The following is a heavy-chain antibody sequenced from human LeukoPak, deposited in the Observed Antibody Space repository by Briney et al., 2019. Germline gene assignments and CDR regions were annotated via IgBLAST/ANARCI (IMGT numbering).Heavy chain of an antibody. J-gene: IGHJ4*02. CDR3: AKGLRVTTSPGYRYFFDY. D-gene: IGHD2-21*02. V-gene: IGHV3-23*01. CDR2: ISGSGGDT. Sequence: PGGSLRLSCAASGFSFSNYALTWVRKAPGKGLEWVSSISGSGGDTYYADTVRGRFTISRDNSKNTLFLQMNSLRAEDTAVHFCAKGLRVTTSPGYRYFFDYWGQGALVTVSS. CDR1: GFSFSNYA.